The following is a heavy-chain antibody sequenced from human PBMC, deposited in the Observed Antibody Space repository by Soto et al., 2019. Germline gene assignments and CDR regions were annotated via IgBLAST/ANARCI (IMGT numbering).Heavy chain of an antibody. D-gene: IGHD1-1*01. V-gene: IGHV4-39*02. Sequence: SETLSLTCTVSGGSISSSSYYWGWIRQPPGKGLEWIGSIYYSGSTYYNPSLKSRVTISVDTSKNQFSLKLSSVTAADTAVYYCARDQTGTMDFDYWGQGTLVTVSS. CDR1: GGSISSSSYY. CDR2: IYYSGST. J-gene: IGHJ4*02. CDR3: ARDQTGTMDFDY.